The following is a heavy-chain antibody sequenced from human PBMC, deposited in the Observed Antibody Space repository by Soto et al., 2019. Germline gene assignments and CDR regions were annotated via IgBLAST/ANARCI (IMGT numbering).Heavy chain of an antibody. CDR3: ARDMYSSDYFVKWFEP. D-gene: IGHD6-19*01. Sequence: QVRLVESEGGVVQPGRSLRLSCTASGFSFSSYAMYWFRQPPGKGLEWVAVISKDGMNKNYADSVKGRVTVSRDNANYSLDLQLNSLRGEDTAMYYCARDMYSSDYFVKWFEPWGQGTLVTVSS. J-gene: IGHJ5*02. CDR1: GFSFSSYA. CDR2: ISKDGMNK. V-gene: IGHV3-30*04.